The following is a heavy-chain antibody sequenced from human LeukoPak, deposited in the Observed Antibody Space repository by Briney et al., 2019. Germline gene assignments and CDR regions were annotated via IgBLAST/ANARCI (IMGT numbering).Heavy chain of an antibody. J-gene: IGHJ4*02. V-gene: IGHV3-30*18. CDR3: AKDRYDSSEGWIDY. Sequence: GGSLRLSCAASGFTFSSYGMHWVRQAPGKGLEWVAVISYDGSNKYYADSVKGRFTISRDNSKNTLYLQMNSLRAEDTAVYYCAKDRYDSSEGWIDYWGQGTLVTVSS. CDR1: GFTFSSYG. D-gene: IGHD3-22*01. CDR2: ISYDGSNK.